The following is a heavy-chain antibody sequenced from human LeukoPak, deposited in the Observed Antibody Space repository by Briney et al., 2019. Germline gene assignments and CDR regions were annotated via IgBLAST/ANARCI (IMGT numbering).Heavy chain of an antibody. CDR1: GGTFSSYA. J-gene: IGHJ4*02. CDR2: IIPIFGTA. V-gene: IGHV1-69*05. D-gene: IGHD3-22*01. CDR3: ARYFGNYYDSSGYYISGY. Sequence: SVKVSCKASGGTFSSYAISWVRQAPGQGLEWMGGIIPIFGTANYAQKFQGRVTITTDESTSTAYMELSSLRSEDTAVYYCARYFGNYYDSSGYYISGYWGQGTLVTVSS.